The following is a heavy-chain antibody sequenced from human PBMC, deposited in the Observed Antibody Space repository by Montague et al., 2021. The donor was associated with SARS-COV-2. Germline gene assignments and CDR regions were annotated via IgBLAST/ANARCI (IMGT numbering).Heavy chain of an antibody. CDR2: ISYSGST. J-gene: IGHJ4*02. CDR1: ADSSSSSIYY. Sequence: SETLSLTCTVSADSSSSSIYYWGWIRQPPGKGLEWIGTISYSGSTYHNPSLHSRVAISVDTSRKRFSLRLTSVTAADTAVYFCARDHYHSSWFKYWGPGTLVTVSS. V-gene: IGHV4-39*07. CDR3: ARDHYHSSWFKY. D-gene: IGHD6-13*01.